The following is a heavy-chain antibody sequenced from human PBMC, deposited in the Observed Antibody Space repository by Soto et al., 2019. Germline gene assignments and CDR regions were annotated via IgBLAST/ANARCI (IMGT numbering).Heavy chain of an antibody. CDR1: GFTFTSSA. V-gene: IGHV1-58*01. CDR2: IVVGSGNT. J-gene: IGHJ6*02. D-gene: IGHD3-16*01. CDR3: AALKWGRNYYGMDV. Sequence: SVKVSCHASGFTFTSSAVQWVRQARGQRLEWIGWIVVGSGNTNYAQKFQERVTITRDMSTSTAYMELSSLRSEDTAVYYCAALKWGRNYYGMDVWGQGTTVTVSS.